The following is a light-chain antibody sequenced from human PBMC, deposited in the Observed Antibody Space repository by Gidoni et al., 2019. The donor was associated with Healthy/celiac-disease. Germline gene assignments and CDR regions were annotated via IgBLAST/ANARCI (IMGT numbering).Light chain of an antibody. CDR2: KDR. V-gene: IGLV3-25*03. CDR1: SLPKQY. J-gene: IGLJ2*01. Sequence: SYELTQPPSVSVSPGQTARITCSGDSLPKQYASWYQQKPGQAPVLVIYKDRERPAGFPERFSGSSSGTTVTLTICGVQAEDEADYYCQSADSSGTYRVFGGGTKLTVL. CDR3: QSADSSGTYRV.